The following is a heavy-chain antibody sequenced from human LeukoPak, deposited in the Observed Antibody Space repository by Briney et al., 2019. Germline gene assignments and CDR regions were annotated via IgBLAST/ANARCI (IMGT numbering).Heavy chain of an antibody. CDR1: GGSISSNSYY. V-gene: IGHV4-39*01. CDR2: IYCSGST. CDR3: ARNRYYYGSGNYGVPNWFDP. J-gene: IGHJ5*02. Sequence: SETLSLTCTVSGGSISSNSYYWGWIRQSPGKGLEWIGTIYCSGSTYYSPSLKSRVTISVDTSKNQFSLKLSSVTAADTAMYYCARNRYYYGSGNYGVPNWFDPWGQGTLVTVSS. D-gene: IGHD3-10*01.